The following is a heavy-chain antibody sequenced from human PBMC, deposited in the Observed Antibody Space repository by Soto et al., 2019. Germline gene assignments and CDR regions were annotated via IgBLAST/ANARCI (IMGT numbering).Heavy chain of an antibody. Sequence: ASVKVSCKASSYTFTSYGISWVRQAPGQGLEWMGWISAYNGNTNYAQKLQGRVTMTTDTSTSTAYMELRSLRSDDTAVYYCARDCSSTSCYNYHYYYYGMDVWGQGTTVTVSS. CDR1: SYTFTSYG. CDR3: ARDCSSTSCYNYHYYYYGMDV. CDR2: ISAYNGNT. J-gene: IGHJ6*02. D-gene: IGHD2-2*02. V-gene: IGHV1-18*01.